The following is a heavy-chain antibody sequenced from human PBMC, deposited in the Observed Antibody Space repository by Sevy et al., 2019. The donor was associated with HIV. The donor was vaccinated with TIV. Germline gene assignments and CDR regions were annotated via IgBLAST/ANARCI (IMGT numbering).Heavy chain of an antibody. Sequence: GGSLRLSCVASGFRFDDYAMHWVRQVPGKSPEWVSGISWNSNKIGYADPVKGRFTISRDSARNSVYLQMSSLRPEDTALYYCVKDLGGIETLDYYSYYGMDVWGQRTTVTVSS. CDR1: GFRFDDYA. CDR2: ISWNSNKI. J-gene: IGHJ6*02. V-gene: IGHV3-9*01. D-gene: IGHD3-16*01. CDR3: VKDLGGIETLDYYSYYGMDV.